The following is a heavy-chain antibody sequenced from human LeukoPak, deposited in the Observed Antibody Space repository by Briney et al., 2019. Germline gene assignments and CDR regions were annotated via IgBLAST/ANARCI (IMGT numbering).Heavy chain of an antibody. J-gene: IGHJ4*02. CDR2: IIPIFGTA. Sequence: APVKVSCKASGGTFSSYAISWVRQAPGQGLEWMGGIIPIFGTANYAQKFQGRVTITADESTSTAYMELSSLRSEDTAVYYCALSQSRSFDYWGQGTLVTVSS. CDR3: ALSQSRSFDY. V-gene: IGHV1-69*13. D-gene: IGHD2-2*01. CDR1: GGTFSSYA.